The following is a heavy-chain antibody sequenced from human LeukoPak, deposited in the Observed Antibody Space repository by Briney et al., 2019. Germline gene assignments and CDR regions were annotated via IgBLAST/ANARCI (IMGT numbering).Heavy chain of an antibody. J-gene: IGHJ5*02. CDR2: IYSGGST. D-gene: IGHD6-19*01. Sequence: GGSLRLSCAASGFTVSSNYMSWVRQAPGKGLEWVSVIYSGGSTYYADSVKGRFTISRDNSKNTLYLQMNSLRAEDTAVYYCARDLAVAGTRWFDPWGRGTLVTVSS. CDR3: ARDLAVAGTRWFDP. CDR1: GFTVSSNY. V-gene: IGHV3-66*02.